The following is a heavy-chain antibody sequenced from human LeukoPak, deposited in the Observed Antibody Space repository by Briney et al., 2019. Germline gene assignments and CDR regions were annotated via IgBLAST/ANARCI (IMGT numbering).Heavy chain of an antibody. D-gene: IGHD3-9*01. J-gene: IGHJ4*02. V-gene: IGHV3-9*01. CDR3: AKEIDILTGEYYFDY. CDR1: GFTLDDYA. Sequence: GRSLRLSCAASGFTLDDYAMHWVRQAPGKGLEWVSGISWNSGSIGYADSVKGRFTISRDNAKNSLYLQMNSLRAEDTALYYCAKEIDILTGEYYFDYWGQGTLVTVSS. CDR2: ISWNSGSI.